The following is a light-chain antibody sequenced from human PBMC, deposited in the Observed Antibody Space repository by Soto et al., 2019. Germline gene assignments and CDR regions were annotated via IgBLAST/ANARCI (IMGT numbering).Light chain of an antibody. J-gene: IGLJ1*01. CDR2: EVN. CDR1: SNDIGNYNY. Sequence: QSALTQPLSVSGSPGQSVTISCIGTSNDIGNYNYVSWYQQHPGKAPEVVIYEVNRRPSGVPDRFSGSKSANTASLTISGLQAEDEADYYCCSYAGSYSYVFGTGTQLTVL. CDR3: CSYAGSYSYV. V-gene: IGLV2-11*01.